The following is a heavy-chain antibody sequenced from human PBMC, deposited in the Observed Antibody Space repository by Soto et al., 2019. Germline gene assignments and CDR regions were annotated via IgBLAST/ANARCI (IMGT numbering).Heavy chain of an antibody. J-gene: IGHJ1*01. CDR1: GGTFSSYT. CDR3: ARCPGVTTIAIPYFQH. V-gene: IGHV1-69*02. D-gene: IGHD5-12*01. Sequence: SVKVSCKASGGTFSSYTISWVRQAPGQGLEWMGRIIPILGIANYAQKFQGRVTITADKSTSTAYMELSSLRSEDTAVYYCARCPGVTTIAIPYFQHWGQSTLVTGSS. CDR2: IIPILGIA.